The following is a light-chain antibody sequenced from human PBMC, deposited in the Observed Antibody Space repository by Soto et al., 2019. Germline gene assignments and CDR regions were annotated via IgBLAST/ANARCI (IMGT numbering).Light chain of an antibody. V-gene: IGKV3-11*01. CDR1: QSVGPY. J-gene: IGKJ3*01. Sequence: EVVLTQAPATLSLSPGERATLSCRASQSVGPYLAWYQQKPGQPPRLLIYDASNRATGIPARFSGSGSGTDFTLTISSLEPEDSAVYYCQQRRNWPPWTYGPGTKVDF. CDR2: DAS. CDR3: QQRRNWPPWT.